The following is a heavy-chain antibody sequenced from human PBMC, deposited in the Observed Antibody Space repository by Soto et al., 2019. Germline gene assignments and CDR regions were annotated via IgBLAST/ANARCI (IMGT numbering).Heavy chain of an antibody. V-gene: IGHV3-23*01. J-gene: IGHJ4*02. CDR2: ISGSGGST. CDR1: GFTFSSYA. CDR3: AKGIRYNWNYAILDY. D-gene: IGHD1-7*01. Sequence: PXGSLRLSCAASGFTFSSYAMSWVRQAPGKGLEWVSAISGSGGSTYYADSVKGRFTISRDNSKNTLYLQMNSLRAEDTAVYYCAKGIRYNWNYAILDYWGQGTLVTVSS.